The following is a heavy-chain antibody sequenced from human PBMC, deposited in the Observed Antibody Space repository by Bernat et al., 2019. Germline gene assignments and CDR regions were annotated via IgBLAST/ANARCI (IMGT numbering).Heavy chain of an antibody. Sequence: QLQLQESGPGLVKPSETLSLTCTVSGGSISRSSYYWGWIRQPPGKGLEWIGSIYYSGSTYYNPSLQSRITISVDTSKNQFSLKLSSVTAADTAVYYCARSYDSSGYYYVDFGYWGQGTLVTVSS. CDR2: IYYSGST. CDR3: ARSYDSSGYYYVDFGY. CDR1: GGSISRSSYY. J-gene: IGHJ4*02. V-gene: IGHV4-39*01. D-gene: IGHD3-22*01.